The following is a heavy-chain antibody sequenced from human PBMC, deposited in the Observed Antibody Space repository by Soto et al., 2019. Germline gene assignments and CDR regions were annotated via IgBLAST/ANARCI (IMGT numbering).Heavy chain of an antibody. J-gene: IGHJ6*03. CDR2: IYYSGST. CDR3: ARLGAKPFNYYCYRDV. Sequence: QVQLQESGPGLVKPSETLSLTCTVSGGSISSYYWSWIRQPPGKGLEWIGYIYYSGSTNYNPSLTSRVTTSVYTSKSHLSLELGSATDADPAVYYCARLGAKPFNYYCYRDVLGKGTTVTVSS. D-gene: IGHD3-16*01. CDR1: GGSISSYY. V-gene: IGHV4-59*08.